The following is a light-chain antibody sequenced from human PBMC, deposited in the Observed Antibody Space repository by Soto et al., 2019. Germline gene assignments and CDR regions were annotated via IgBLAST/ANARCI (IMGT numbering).Light chain of an antibody. CDR3: QSADSSGTYSVV. CDR2: KDS. Sequence: YELTQPPSVSVSPGQTARITCSGDALPKQYAYWYQQKPGQAPVLVIYKDSERPSGIPERFSGSSSGTTVTLTISGVQAEDEADYYCQSADSSGTYSVVFGGGTQLTVL. CDR1: ALPKQY. J-gene: IGLJ2*01. V-gene: IGLV3-25*03.